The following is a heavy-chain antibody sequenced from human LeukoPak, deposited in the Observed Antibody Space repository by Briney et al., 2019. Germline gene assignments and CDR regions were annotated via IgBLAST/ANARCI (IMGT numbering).Heavy chain of an antibody. D-gene: IGHD1-1*01. J-gene: IGHJ6*03. CDR2: INQDGSEK. CDR3: ARGGTYYYYYMDV. Sequence: GGSLRLSCAVSGFTFSNYWMTWVRQAPGKGLEWVANINQDGSEKYYVDSVKGRFTVSRDNAKNSLYLQMNSLRAEDTAVYYCARGGTYYYYYMDVWGKGTTVTVSS. CDR1: GFTFSNYW. V-gene: IGHV3-7*01.